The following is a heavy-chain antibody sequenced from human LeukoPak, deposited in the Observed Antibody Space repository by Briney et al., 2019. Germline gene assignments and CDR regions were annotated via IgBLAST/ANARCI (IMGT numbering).Heavy chain of an antibody. D-gene: IGHD3-22*01. CDR1: GYTFTGYY. CDR3: ARDRNYDSSGYHDAFDI. CDR2: INPSGGST. Sequence: GASVKVSCKASGYTFTGYYMHWVRQAPGQGLEWMGIINPSGGSTSYAQKFQGRVTMTRDTSTSTVYMELSSLRSEDTAVYYCARDRNYDSSGYHDAFDIWGQGTMVTVSS. J-gene: IGHJ3*02. V-gene: IGHV1-46*01.